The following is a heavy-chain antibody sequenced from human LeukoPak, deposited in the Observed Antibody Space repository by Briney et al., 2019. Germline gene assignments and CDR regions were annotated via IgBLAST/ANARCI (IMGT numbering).Heavy chain of an antibody. CDR2: IRHDGSIK. CDR1: GFTFSSYG. CDR3: AKKGSLGYCSSTSCYGGDYFDY. V-gene: IGHV3-30*02. J-gene: IGHJ4*02. Sequence: GGSLGLSCAASGFTFSSYGMHWVRQAPGKGLEWVAFIRHDGSIKYYADSVKGRFTISRDSSKNTLYLQMNSLRAEDTAVYYCAKKGSLGYCSSTSCYGGDYFDYWGQGTLVTVSS. D-gene: IGHD2-2*01.